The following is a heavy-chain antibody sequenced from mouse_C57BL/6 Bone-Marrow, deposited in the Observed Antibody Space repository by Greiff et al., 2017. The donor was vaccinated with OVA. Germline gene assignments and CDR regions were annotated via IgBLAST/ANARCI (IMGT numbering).Heavy chain of an antibody. CDR3: ARPGDYDFDY. J-gene: IGHJ2*01. D-gene: IGHD2-4*01. CDR1: GFTFSDYG. V-gene: IGHV5-17*01. Sequence: EVKLMESGGGLVKPGGSLKLSCAASGFTFSDYGMHWVRQAPEKGLEWVAYISSGSSTIYYADTVKGRFTISRDNAKNTLFLQMTSLRSEDTAMYYCARPGDYDFDYWGQGTTLTVSS. CDR2: ISSGSSTI.